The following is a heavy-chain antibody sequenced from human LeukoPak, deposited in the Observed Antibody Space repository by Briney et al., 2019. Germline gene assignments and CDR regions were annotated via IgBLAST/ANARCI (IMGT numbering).Heavy chain of an antibody. D-gene: IGHD5-12*01. J-gene: IGHJ6*03. CDR1: GYTFTSYD. V-gene: IGHV1-8*01. Sequence: ASVKVSCKASGYTFTSYDINWVRQATGQGLEWMGWMNPNSGNTGYAQKFQGRVTMTRSTSISTAYMELSSLRSEDTAVYYCARVGGYDFPVYYYYYYYMDVWGKGTTVTVSS. CDR2: MNPNSGNT. CDR3: ARVGGYDFPVYYYYYYYMDV.